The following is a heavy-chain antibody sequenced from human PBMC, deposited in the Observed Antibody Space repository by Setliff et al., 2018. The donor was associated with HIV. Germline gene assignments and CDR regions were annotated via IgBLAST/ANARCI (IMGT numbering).Heavy chain of an antibody. CDR3: ARHRSYGDYDPNWFDP. J-gene: IGHJ5*02. D-gene: IGHD4-17*01. CDR1: GGSLSTSSFY. CDR2: IYFSGST. Sequence: SETLSLTCTVSGGSLSTSSFYWGWIRQPPGKGLQWIGSIYFSGSTYYDPSLKSRVTISVDTSKNQFPLKLRSVTAADTGIYYCARHRSYGDYDPNWFDPWGQGTLVTVSS. V-gene: IGHV4-39*01.